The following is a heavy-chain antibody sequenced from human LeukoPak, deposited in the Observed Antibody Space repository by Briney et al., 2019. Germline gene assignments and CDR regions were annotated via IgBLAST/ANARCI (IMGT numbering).Heavy chain of an antibody. J-gene: IGHJ6*02. D-gene: IGHD6-13*01. Sequence: SETLSLTCTVSGGSISSYYWSWIRQPPGKGLEWIGHIYYSGSTNYNPSLKSRVTISVDTSKNQFSPKLSSVTAADTAVYYCARRSPYSSSWYDYYYGMDVWGQGTTVTVSS. CDR2: IYYSGST. CDR1: GGSISSYY. CDR3: ARRSPYSSSWYDYYYGMDV. V-gene: IGHV4-59*08.